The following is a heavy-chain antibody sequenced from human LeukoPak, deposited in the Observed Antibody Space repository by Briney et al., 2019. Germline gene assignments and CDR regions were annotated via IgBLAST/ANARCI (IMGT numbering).Heavy chain of an antibody. V-gene: IGHV3-53*01. CDR3: ARAGGGDKQQLVWYFDL. D-gene: IGHD6-13*01. J-gene: IGHJ2*01. CDR1: GFTVSSNY. CDR2: IYSGGVT. Sequence: GGSLRLSCAASGFTVSSNYMSWVRRAPGKGLELVSLIYSGGVTYYADSVKGRFTISRDNSKNTLYLQMNSLRAEDTVVYYCARAGGGDKQQLVWYFDLWGRGTLVTVSS.